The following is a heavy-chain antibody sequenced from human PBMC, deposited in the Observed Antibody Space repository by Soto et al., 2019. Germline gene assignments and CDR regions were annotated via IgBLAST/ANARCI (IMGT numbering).Heavy chain of an antibody. CDR1: GYMFSSYW. Sequence: EVQLVQSGAEVKKPGESLTISCKGSGYMFSSYWIGWVRQMPGKGLEWMGIIHGGDSPTRYSPSFEGQVTISTDKSITTAYLQWCSLKASDTAMYYCARRRTSSSGWDYWGQGTLVTVSS. V-gene: IGHV5-51*01. D-gene: IGHD6-19*01. CDR2: IHGGDSPT. J-gene: IGHJ4*02. CDR3: ARRRTSSSGWDY.